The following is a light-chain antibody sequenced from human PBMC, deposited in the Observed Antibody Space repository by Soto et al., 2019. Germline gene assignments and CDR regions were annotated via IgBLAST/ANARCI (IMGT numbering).Light chain of an antibody. J-gene: IGLJ1*01. Sequence: QSALTQPASVSGSPGQSITISCTGTSSDVGSYNLVSWYQQHPGKAPELLIYEGSKRPSGVSNRFSGSKSGNTASLTISGLQAEDEADYYCCSYAGSSTPYVFGTGTKLTFL. V-gene: IGLV2-23*01. CDR2: EGS. CDR3: CSYAGSSTPYV. CDR1: SSDVGSYNL.